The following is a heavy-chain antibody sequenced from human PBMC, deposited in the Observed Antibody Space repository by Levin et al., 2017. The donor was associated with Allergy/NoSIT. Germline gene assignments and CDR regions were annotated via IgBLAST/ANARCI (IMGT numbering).Heavy chain of an antibody. Sequence: GESLKISCAASGFTFSSYAMSWVRQAPGKGLEWVSAISGSGGSTYYADSVKGRFTISRDNSKNTLYLQMNSLRAEDTAVYYCAKVGIAAALFQHWGQGTLVTVSS. D-gene: IGHD6-13*01. J-gene: IGHJ1*01. CDR1: GFTFSSYA. V-gene: IGHV3-23*01. CDR2: ISGSGGST. CDR3: AKVGIAAALFQH.